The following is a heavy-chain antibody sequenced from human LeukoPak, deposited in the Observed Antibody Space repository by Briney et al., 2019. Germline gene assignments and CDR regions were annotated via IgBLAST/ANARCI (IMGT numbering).Heavy chain of an antibody. CDR2: ISSSSRYI. V-gene: IGHV3-21*05. J-gene: IGHJ4*02. Sequence: GGSLRLSCAASGLTFSSHEMNWVRQAPGKGLEWVSYISSSSRYIYYTESVKGRFTISRDNAKNSLFLQMNSLRDEDTAVYYCARDPDYYGSGTYYNHYFDFWGQGTLVTVSS. D-gene: IGHD3-10*01. CDR3: ARDPDYYGSGTYYNHYFDF. CDR1: GLTFSSHE.